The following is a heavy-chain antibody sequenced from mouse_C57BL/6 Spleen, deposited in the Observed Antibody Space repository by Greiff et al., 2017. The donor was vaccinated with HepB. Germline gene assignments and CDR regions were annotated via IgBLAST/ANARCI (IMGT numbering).Heavy chain of an antibody. CDR2: IDPNSGGT. J-gene: IGHJ4*01. V-gene: IGHV1-72*01. Sequence: QVQLQQPGAELVKPGASVKLSCKASGYTFTSYWMHWVKQRPGRGLEWIGRIDPNSGGTKYKEKFKSKATLTVDKPSSTAYMQLSSLTSEDSAVYYCALGITTVDLYYAMDYWGQGTSVTVSS. CDR1: GYTFTSYW. D-gene: IGHD1-1*01. CDR3: ALGITTVDLYYAMDY.